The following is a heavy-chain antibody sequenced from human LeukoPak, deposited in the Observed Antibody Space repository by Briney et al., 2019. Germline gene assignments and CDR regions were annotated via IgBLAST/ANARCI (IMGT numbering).Heavy chain of an antibody. J-gene: IGHJ4*02. CDR2: ISSSSSYI. V-gene: IGHV3-21*01. D-gene: IGHD2-2*01. CDR1: GFTFSSYS. CDR3: ARDYCSSTSCHGDY. Sequence: PGGSLRLSCAASGFTFSSYSMNWVRQAPGKGLEWVSSISSSSSYIYYADSVKGRFTISRDNAKNSLYPQMNSLRAEDTAVYYCARDYCSSTSCHGDYGGQGTLVTVSS.